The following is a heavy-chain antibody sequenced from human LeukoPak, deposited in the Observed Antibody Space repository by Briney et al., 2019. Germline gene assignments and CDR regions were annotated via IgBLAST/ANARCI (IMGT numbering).Heavy chain of an antibody. D-gene: IGHD6-13*01. V-gene: IGHV1-2*02. J-gene: IGHJ4*02. CDR1: GYTFTGYY. CDR3: AADGGSSWKPLGY. Sequence: EASVKVSCKASGYTFTGYYMHWVRQAPGQGLKWMGWINPNSGGTNYAQKFQGRVTMTRDTSISTAYMELSRLRSDDTAVYYCAADGGSSWKPLGYWGQGTLVTVSS. CDR2: INPNSGGT.